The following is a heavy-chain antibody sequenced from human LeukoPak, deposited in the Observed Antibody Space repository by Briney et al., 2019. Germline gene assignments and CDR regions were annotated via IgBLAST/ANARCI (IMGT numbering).Heavy chain of an antibody. CDR2: ISGTSTFK. Sequence: GGSLRLSCAAAEFTFSNYNMDWVRPAPGEGLGWDSSISGTSTFKYYAESVKGRFTISRDNAKHSLYLQMNSLRADDTAVYYCASSQSYYDFWSGYYLDHFDALDIWGQGTMVTVSS. CDR1: EFTFSNYN. D-gene: IGHD3-3*01. V-gene: IGHV3-21*01. CDR3: ASSQSYYDFWSGYYLDHFDALDI. J-gene: IGHJ3*02.